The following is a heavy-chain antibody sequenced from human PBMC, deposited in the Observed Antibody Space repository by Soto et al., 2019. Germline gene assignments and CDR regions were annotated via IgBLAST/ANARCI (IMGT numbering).Heavy chain of an antibody. Sequence: EMQLVESGGGLVKPGGSLRLSCAASGFTFSSYVMNWVRQAPGKGLEWVSSISRGSNSIYYGDSVKGRFTISRDDAKKSLYLEMHNLRAEDTAVYYCAKNNAEDYKGHFYGMDVWGQGTTVTVSS. CDR1: GFTFSSYV. V-gene: IGHV3-21*01. CDR2: ISRGSNSI. D-gene: IGHD4-4*01. J-gene: IGHJ6*02. CDR3: AKNNAEDYKGHFYGMDV.